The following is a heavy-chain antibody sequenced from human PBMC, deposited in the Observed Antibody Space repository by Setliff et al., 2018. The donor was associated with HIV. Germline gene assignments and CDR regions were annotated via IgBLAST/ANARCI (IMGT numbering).Heavy chain of an antibody. CDR3: ARGGGVYHWFDP. CDR2: VYYSGGT. CDR1: GGSVSDTSYY. Sequence: SETLSLPCTVSGGSVSDTSYYWGWIRQPPGKGLEWLANVYYSGGTDYTPSLNSRFTIAVDTSSNQFSLKLTSETAADTALAYCARGGGVYHWFDPWGQGTLFTVSS. V-gene: IGHV4-39*07. J-gene: IGHJ5*02. D-gene: IGHD3-3*01.